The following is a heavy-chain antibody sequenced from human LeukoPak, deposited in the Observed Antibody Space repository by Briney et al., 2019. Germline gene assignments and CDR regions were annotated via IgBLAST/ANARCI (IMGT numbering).Heavy chain of an antibody. J-gene: IGHJ6*02. D-gene: IGHD3-10*01. CDR2: ISSTSFYV. V-gene: IGHV3-21*01. CDR3: ARDYYGSGIYGMDV. Sequence: GGSLRLSCAVSGLPFSTYTMNWVRQAPGKGLEWVSSISSTSFYVYYADSLEGRFTISRDNAKNSLYLQMNSLRAEDTAVYYCARDYYGSGIYGMDVWGQGTTVTVSS. CDR1: GLPFSTYT.